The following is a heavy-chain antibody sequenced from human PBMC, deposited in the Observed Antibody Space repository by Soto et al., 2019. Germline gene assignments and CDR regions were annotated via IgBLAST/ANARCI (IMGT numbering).Heavy chain of an antibody. D-gene: IGHD2-15*01. CDR3: ATWLLREHAFDI. Sequence: DVHLEESGGGLIQPGGSLRLSCAASGFSFSGKNYLTWVRQAPGKGLEWVSALYSSDGTYYADSVKGRFTVSRDNSKNTFYLQLHSLRPDDTAVYFCATWLLREHAFDIWGLGTMVTVSS. J-gene: IGHJ3*02. V-gene: IGHV3-53*01. CDR1: GFSFSGKNY. CDR2: LYSSDGT.